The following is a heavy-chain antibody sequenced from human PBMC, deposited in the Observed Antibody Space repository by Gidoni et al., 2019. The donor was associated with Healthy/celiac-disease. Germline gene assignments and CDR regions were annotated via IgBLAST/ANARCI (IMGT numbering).Heavy chain of an antibody. D-gene: IGHD4-17*01. CDR1: GFTVRSYG. CDR3: ARWTDYDYYYYGMDV. CDR2: ISYDGSNK. J-gene: IGHJ6*02. Sequence: VQLVEAGGGVVQHGRSLRRSCAAAGFTVRSYGMHWVRPAPGQGLELVAVISYDGSNKYYADSVEGRFTIFRDNSKNTLYLQMTSLRAEDTAVYYCARWTDYDYYYYGMDVWGQGTTVTVSS. V-gene: IGHV3-30*03.